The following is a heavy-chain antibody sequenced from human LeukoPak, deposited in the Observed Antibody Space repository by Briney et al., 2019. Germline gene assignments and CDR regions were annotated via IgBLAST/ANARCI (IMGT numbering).Heavy chain of an antibody. J-gene: IGHJ4*02. CDR3: ARVQAVFQNFDY. Sequence: GGSLRLSCAASGFTVSSSYISWVRQAPGKGLEWVSVMYSGGGIYYADSVKGRFTISRDNSKNTLYLQMNSLRAEDTAVYHCARVQAVFQNFDYWGQGTLVTVSS. V-gene: IGHV3-66*01. CDR2: MYSGGGI. CDR1: GFTVSSSY.